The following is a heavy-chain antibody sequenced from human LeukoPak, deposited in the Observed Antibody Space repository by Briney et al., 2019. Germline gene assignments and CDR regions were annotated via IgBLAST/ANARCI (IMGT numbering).Heavy chain of an antibody. CDR2: ISSSGST. J-gene: IGHJ4*02. CDR3: VRGGSGYDSFDY. Sequence: SETLSLTCTVSGGSISSGDYYWSWIRQPAGKGLEWIGRISSSGSTNYNPSLKSRVTISVDTSKNQFSLKLNSVTAADTAVYYCVRGGSGYDSFDYWGQGTLVTVSS. CDR1: GGSISSGDYY. V-gene: IGHV4-61*02. D-gene: IGHD5-12*01.